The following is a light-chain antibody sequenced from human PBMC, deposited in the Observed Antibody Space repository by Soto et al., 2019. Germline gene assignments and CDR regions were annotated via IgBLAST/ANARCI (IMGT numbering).Light chain of an antibody. V-gene: IGKV3-15*01. CDR2: GAS. CDR3: QQYNTWLWT. J-gene: IGKJ1*01. Sequence: EVVMTQSPATLSVSPGERATLSCRASQSVNANLAWYQQKPGQAPRLLIHGASNRATGIPARFSGSGFGTELILTISSLQSEDFAVYYCQQYNTWLWTFGQGPKVEI. CDR1: QSVNAN.